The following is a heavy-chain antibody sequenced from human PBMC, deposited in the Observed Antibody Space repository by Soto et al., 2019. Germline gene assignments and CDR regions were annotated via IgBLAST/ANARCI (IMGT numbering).Heavy chain of an antibody. D-gene: IGHD3-3*01. Sequence: EVQLVESGGGLVKPGGSLRLSFAASGLTFIKAWMSWVRQAPGKGLEWVGRIKSKTDGGTTDYAAPVKGRFTITRDYSKNTLYLQMNSLKTEDTAVYYCTTDALRFLEWLSYWGQGTLVTVSS. CDR3: TTDALRFLEWLSY. J-gene: IGHJ4*02. CDR2: IKSKTDGGTT. CDR1: GLTFIKAW. V-gene: IGHV3-15*01.